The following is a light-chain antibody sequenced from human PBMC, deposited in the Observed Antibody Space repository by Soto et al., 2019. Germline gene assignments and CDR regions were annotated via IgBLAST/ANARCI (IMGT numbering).Light chain of an antibody. CDR3: QQYGSSPQT. V-gene: IGKV3D-20*01. Sequence: EIVLTQSPATLSLSPGERATLSCGASQNVSSRYLACYQQRPGLAPRLLIYDASYRASGIPDRFSGSGSGTDFTLTISRLEPEDFAVYYCQQYGSSPQTFGQGTKLEI. CDR1: QNVSSRY. CDR2: DAS. J-gene: IGKJ2*01.